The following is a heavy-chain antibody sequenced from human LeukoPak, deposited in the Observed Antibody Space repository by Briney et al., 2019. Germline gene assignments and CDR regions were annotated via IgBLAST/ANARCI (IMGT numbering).Heavy chain of an antibody. CDR1: GFTFSTYS. D-gene: IGHD3-22*01. CDR3: AKDPPYYDSSGYYYDY. CDR2: ISGSSIYI. V-gene: IGHV3-21*01. J-gene: IGHJ4*02. Sequence: GGSLRLSCAASGFTFSTYSMNWVRQAPGKGLEWVSSISGSSIYIYYADSVKGRFTISRDNAKNSLYLQMNSLRAEDTAVYYCAKDPPYYDSSGYYYDYWGQGTLVTVSS.